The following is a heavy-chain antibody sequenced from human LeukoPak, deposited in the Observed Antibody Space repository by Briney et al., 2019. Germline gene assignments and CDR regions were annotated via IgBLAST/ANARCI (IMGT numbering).Heavy chain of an antibody. CDR3: ARDLFHSSSSPTDY. V-gene: IGHV4-59*01. J-gene: IGHJ4*02. D-gene: IGHD6-6*01. Sequence: TSETLSLTCTVSGGSISSYYWSWIRQPPGKGLDWIGYIYYSGSTNYNPSLKSRVTISVDTSKNQFSLKLSSVTAADTAVYYCARDLFHSSSSPTDYWGQGTLVTVSS. CDR1: GGSISSYY. CDR2: IYYSGST.